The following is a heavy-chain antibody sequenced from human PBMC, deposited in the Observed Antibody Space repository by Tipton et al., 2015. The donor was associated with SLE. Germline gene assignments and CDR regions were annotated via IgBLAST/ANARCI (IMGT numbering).Heavy chain of an antibody. J-gene: IGHJ4*02. V-gene: IGHV3-30-3*01. CDR2: ILYDGSNT. D-gene: IGHD3-10*01. CDR1: GFTFNTYA. CDR3: AKEGNYYTSGSFCRFFDY. Sequence: SLRLSCAASGFTFNTYAMHWVRQAPGKGLEWVATILYDGSNTYYTDSVEGRFTISRDNSKNILYLQINSLRAEDTAVHYCAKEGNYYTSGSFCRFFDYWGQGTLVTVSS.